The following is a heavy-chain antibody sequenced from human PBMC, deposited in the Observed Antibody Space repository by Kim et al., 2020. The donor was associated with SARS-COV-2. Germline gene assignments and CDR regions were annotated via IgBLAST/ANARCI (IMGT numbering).Heavy chain of an antibody. CDR3: TTGYCSGGSCYSVFYYYGMDV. J-gene: IGHJ6*02. V-gene: IGHV3-15*01. CDR2: IKSKTDGGTT. D-gene: IGHD2-15*01. CDR1: GFTFSNAW. Sequence: GGSLRLSCAASGFTFSNAWMSWVRQAPGKGLEWVGRIKSKTDGGTTDYAAPVKGRFTISRDDSKNTLYLQMNSLKTEDTAVYYCTTGYCSGGSCYSVFYYYGMDVWGQGTTVTVSS.